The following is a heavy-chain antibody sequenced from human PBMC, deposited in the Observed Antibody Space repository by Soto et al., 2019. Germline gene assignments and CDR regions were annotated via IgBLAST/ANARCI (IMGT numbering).Heavy chain of an antibody. CDR2: LSYRGRP. J-gene: IGHJ6*02. Sequence: WLRQSPGHRLEGSAYLSYRGRPNYHPSLTSRATISVDTSKRQVSLTLTSVTAADASFYYCARSPNSYFFGFDVWGQATTVT. V-gene: IGHV4-59*01. CDR3: ARSPNSYFFGFDV. D-gene: IGHD3-10*01.